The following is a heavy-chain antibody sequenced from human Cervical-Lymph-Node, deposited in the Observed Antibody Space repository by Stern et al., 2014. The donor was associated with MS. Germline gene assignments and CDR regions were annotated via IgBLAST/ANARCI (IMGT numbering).Heavy chain of an antibody. CDR3: ARDLVPTTGGNFGY. V-gene: IGHV1-18*01. CDR2: ISTYNGNT. Sequence: VQLVESGADVKKPGASVKVSCKASGYIFSNYFIHWVRQAPGQGLEWMGWISTYNGNTEYAQQFQGRVTMTTDKPTTTVYMELRSLGSDDTAVYYCARDLVPTTGGNFGYWGQGTLVTVSS. J-gene: IGHJ4*02. D-gene: IGHD2-8*02. CDR1: GYIFSNYF.